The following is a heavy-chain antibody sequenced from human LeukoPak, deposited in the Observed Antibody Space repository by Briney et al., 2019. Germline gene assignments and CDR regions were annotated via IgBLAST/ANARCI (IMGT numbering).Heavy chain of an antibody. CDR1: GGSFSGYH. V-gene: IGHV4-34*01. D-gene: IGHD2-2*01. J-gene: IGHJ3*02. CDR3: ARSTVVPASDAFDI. CDR2: INHSGST. Sequence: PSETLSLTCAVYGGSFSGYHWSWIRQPPGKGLEWIGEINHSGSTNYNPSLKSRVTISVDTSKNQFSLRLSSVTAADTAVYYCARSTVVPASDAFDIWGQGTMVTVSS.